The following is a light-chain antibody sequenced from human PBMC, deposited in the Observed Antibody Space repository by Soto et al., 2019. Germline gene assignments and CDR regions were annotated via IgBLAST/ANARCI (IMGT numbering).Light chain of an antibody. CDR3: QQYGSSSRT. V-gene: IGKV3-20*01. CDR1: QGIFYN. J-gene: IGKJ1*01. Sequence: IVLTQSPATLSVSPGERATLSCRASQGIFYNLAWFQQRPGQAPRLLIYGASSRATGIPDRFSGSGSGTDFTLTISRLEPEDFGVYYCQQYGSSSRTFGQGTKVDI. CDR2: GAS.